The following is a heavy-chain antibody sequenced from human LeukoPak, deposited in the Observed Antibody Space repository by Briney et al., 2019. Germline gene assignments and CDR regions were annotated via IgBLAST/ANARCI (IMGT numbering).Heavy chain of an antibody. CDR1: GVSISGHY. D-gene: IGHD3-22*01. CDR3: ARGDDSSGEGY. CDR2: IHTSGGT. Sequence: SSETLFLTCTVSGVSISGHYWSWIRQPAGKGLEWIGRIHTSGGTNYNPSLKSRVTMSVDTSKNQFSLKLNSVTAADTAVYYCARGDDSSGEGYWGQGNLVTVSS. J-gene: IGHJ4*02. V-gene: IGHV4-4*07.